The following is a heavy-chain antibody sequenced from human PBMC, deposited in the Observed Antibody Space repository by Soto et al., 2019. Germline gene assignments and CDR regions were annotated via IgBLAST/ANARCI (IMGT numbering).Heavy chain of an antibody. CDR1: GGSISSSSYY. D-gene: IGHD4-17*01. CDR3: ARLDGDYVVDPFDY. V-gene: IGHV4-39*01. Sequence: QLQLQESGPGLVKPSETLSLTCTVSGGSISSSSYYWGWIRQPPGKGLEWIGSIYYSGSTYYNPSLKSRVTISVDTSKNQFSLKLSSVTAADTAVYYCARLDGDYVVDPFDYWGQGTLVTVSS. CDR2: IYYSGST. J-gene: IGHJ4*02.